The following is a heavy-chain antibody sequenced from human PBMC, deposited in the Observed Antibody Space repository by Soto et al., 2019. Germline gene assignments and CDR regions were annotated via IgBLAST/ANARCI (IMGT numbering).Heavy chain of an antibody. V-gene: IGHV1-69*16. D-gene: IGHD3-9*01. J-gene: IGHJ4*02. Sequence: QVQLVQSGPQVKKPGSSVKVSCTASGGTFGRYTISWVRQAPGQGLEWMGGILPVLGNTNVAQRFQDRLTVTADESTSTAYLELSSLRPEDTAVYYCARGSVVLTGTKAPFAHGGQGILVTVSS. CDR1: GGTFGRYT. CDR3: ARGSVVLTGTKAPFAH. CDR2: ILPVLGNT.